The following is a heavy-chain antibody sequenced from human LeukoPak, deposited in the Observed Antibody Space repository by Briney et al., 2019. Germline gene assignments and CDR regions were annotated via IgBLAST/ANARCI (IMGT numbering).Heavy chain of an antibody. CDR2: ISDSRSST. V-gene: IGHV3-23*01. J-gene: IGHJ4*02. CDR3: AKAGAVGYYFDY. Sequence: PGGSLRLSCAASGFTFNNYAMSWVRHAPGEGLEWGSAISDSRSSTYYADSTKGRFTISRDNSKNTLYLQMNSLRAEDTAVYYCAKAGAVGYYFDYWGQGTLVTVSS. CDR1: GFTFNNYA. D-gene: IGHD3-10*01.